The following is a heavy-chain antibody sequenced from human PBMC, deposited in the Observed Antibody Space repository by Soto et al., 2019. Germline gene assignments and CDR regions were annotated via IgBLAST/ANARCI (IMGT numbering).Heavy chain of an antibody. CDR1: GGTFSSYA. CDR3: ASTRVTRNYYYYGMDV. D-gene: IGHD4-17*01. V-gene: IGHV1-69*01. Sequence: QVQLVQSGAEVKKPGSSVEVSCKASGGTFSSYAISWVRQAPGQGLEWMGGIIPIFGTANYAQKFQGRVTITADESTSTAYMELSSLRSEDTAVYYCASTRVTRNYYYYGMDVWGQGTTVTVSS. CDR2: IIPIFGTA. J-gene: IGHJ6*02.